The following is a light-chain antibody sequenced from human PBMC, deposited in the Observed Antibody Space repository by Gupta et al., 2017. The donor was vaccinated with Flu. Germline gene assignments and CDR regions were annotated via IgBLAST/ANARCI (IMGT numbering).Light chain of an antibody. V-gene: IGLV2-11*01. CDR2: DVS. CDR3: CSYAGSFSVI. Sequence: QSALTQPRSVSGPPGQPVTISCPGTSSDVGAYNFVSWYQQHPGKAPKLLIYDVSEWPSGVPDRFSGSKSGNTASLTISGLQAEDEADYFCCSYAGSFSVIFGGGTKLTVL. J-gene: IGLJ2*01. CDR1: SSDVGAYNF.